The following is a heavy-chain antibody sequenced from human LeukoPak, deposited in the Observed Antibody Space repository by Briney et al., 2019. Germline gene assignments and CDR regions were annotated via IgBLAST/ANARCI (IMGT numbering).Heavy chain of an antibody. CDR1: GFTFSSSG. Sequence: PGRSLRLSCAASGFTFSSSGMNWVRQAPGKGLEWVAVIWSDGSEKRYADSVKGRFTISRDNSKSTLYLQMNSLRAEDTAVYYCVSGSDTSGYYFYWGQGTLVTVS. CDR3: VSGSDTSGYYFY. CDR2: IWSDGSEK. J-gene: IGHJ4*02. V-gene: IGHV3-33*03. D-gene: IGHD3-22*01.